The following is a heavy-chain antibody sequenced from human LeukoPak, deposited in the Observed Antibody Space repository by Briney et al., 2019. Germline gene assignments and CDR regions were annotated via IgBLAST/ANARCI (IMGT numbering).Heavy chain of an antibody. CDR1: GDSISGSSYY. CDR3: ARDYIVQDSFDY. J-gene: IGHJ4*02. Sequence: RPSETLSLTCTVSGDSISGSSYYWAWVRQPPGKGLEWVGSIYYSGRTYYKPSLKSRVAISVDTSKNQFSLKLNSVTAADTAVYYCARDYIVQDSFDYWGQGTLVTVSS. CDR2: IYYSGRT. V-gene: IGHV4-39*07. D-gene: IGHD2-15*01.